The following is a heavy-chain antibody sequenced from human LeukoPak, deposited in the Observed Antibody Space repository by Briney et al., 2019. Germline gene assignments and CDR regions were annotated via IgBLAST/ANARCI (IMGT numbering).Heavy chain of an antibody. CDR1: GFTFSSYE. Sequence: GGSLRLSCVASGFTFSSYEMNWVRQAPGKGLEWVSYISSSGSTIYYADSVKGRFTISRDNAKNSLYLQMNSLRAEDTAVYYCAIGGRDFWSGYTAFDIWGQGTMVTVSS. D-gene: IGHD3-3*01. V-gene: IGHV3-48*03. CDR2: ISSSGSTI. J-gene: IGHJ3*02. CDR3: AIGGRDFWSGYTAFDI.